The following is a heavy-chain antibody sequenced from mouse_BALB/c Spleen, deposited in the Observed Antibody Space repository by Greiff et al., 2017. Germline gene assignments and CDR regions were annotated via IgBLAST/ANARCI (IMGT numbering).Heavy chain of an antibody. CDR2: IDPANGNT. J-gene: IGHJ1*01. D-gene: IGHD2-2*01. CDR3: ARYGYDWYFDV. V-gene: IGHV14-3*02. Sequence: EVQLQESGAELVKPGASVKLSCTASGFNIKDTYMHWVKQRPEQGLEWIGRIDPANGNTKYDPKFQGKATITADTSSNTAYLQLSSLTSEDAAVYYCARYGYDWYFDVWGAGTTVTVSS. CDR1: GFNIKDTY.